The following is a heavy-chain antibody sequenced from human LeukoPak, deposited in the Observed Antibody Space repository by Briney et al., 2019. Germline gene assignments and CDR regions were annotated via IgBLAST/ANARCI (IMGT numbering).Heavy chain of an antibody. CDR3: VRREAVAGTTPFDY. CDR2: INHSGST. CDR1: GGSFSGYY. D-gene: IGHD6-19*01. Sequence: PSETLSLTCAVYGGSFSGYYWSWIRQPPGKGLEWIGEINHSGSTNYNPSLKSRVTISVDTSKNQFSLKLSSVTAADTAVYYCVRREAVAGTTPFDYWGQGTLVTVSS. V-gene: IGHV4-34*01. J-gene: IGHJ4*02.